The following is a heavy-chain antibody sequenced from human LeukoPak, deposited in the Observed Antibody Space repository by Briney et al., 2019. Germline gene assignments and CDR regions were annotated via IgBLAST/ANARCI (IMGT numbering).Heavy chain of an antibody. Sequence: PGRSLRLSCAASGFTFDDYAMHWVRQAPGKGLEWVSGISWNSGSIGYADSVKGRFTISRDNAKNSLYLQVNSLRAEDTALYYCAKDISLRKQLVKALDYWGQGTLVTASS. CDR3: AKDISLRKQLVKALDY. CDR2: ISWNSGSI. J-gene: IGHJ4*02. D-gene: IGHD6-6*01. CDR1: GFTFDDYA. V-gene: IGHV3-9*01.